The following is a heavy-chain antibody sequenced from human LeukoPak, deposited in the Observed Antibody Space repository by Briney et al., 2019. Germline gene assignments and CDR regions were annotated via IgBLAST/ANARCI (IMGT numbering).Heavy chain of an antibody. Sequence: PSETLSLTCAVYGGSFSSYYWSWIRQSPGKGLEWIAEINHRGDTNYNPSVKSRVTISVDTSKNQFSLKVTSLTAADTAVYFCASGTFDDYGDYARGDYFDHWGQGTLVTVSS. J-gene: IGHJ4*02. D-gene: IGHD4-17*01. CDR2: INHRGDT. V-gene: IGHV4-34*01. CDR3: ASGTFDDYGDYARGDYFDH. CDR1: GGSFSSYY.